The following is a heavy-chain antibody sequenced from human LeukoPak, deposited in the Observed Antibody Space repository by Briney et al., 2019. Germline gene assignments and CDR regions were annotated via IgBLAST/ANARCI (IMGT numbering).Heavy chain of an antibody. Sequence: GTSLRLSCEASGFTFSTFPMHWVRQTPDKRLEWVAAISHDGRDTYYADSVKGRFTISRDNSKNTLYLQMNSLSPEDTAVVYCARVGRVSIYPSYMDVWGKGTTVTVSS. D-gene: IGHD6-6*01. CDR2: ISHDGRDT. V-gene: IGHV3-30*04. CDR1: GFTFSTFP. CDR3: ARVGRVSIYPSYMDV. J-gene: IGHJ6*03.